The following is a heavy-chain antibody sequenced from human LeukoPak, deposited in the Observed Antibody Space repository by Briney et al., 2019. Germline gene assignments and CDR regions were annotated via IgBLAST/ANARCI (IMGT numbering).Heavy chain of an antibody. V-gene: IGHV3-23*01. CDR2: MSSSDDGR. CDR3: AKAPVTSCRGAFCYPFDY. D-gene: IGHD2-15*01. J-gene: IGHJ4*02. Sequence: WIRQPPGKGLEWVSAMSSSDDGRYYAASVRGRFTISRDTSRSTLYLQMNSLRAEDAAVYYCAKAPVTSCRGAFCYPFDYWGQGTLVTVSS.